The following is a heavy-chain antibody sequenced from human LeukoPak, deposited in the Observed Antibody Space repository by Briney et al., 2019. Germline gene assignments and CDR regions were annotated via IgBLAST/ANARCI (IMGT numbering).Heavy chain of an antibody. J-gene: IGHJ4*02. CDR2: IHDSGSS. CDR3: ATLYYYGSGSYYNDY. Sequence: SETLSLTCTVTGCSMTTYYWSLIRQTPGKGPEWLAYIHDSGSSDYKPSLKSRVTISIDASRNQFSLRLTSVTTADTAVYYCATLYYYGSGSYYNDYWGQGTLVTVSS. V-gene: IGHV4-59*01. CDR1: GCSMTTYY. D-gene: IGHD3-10*01.